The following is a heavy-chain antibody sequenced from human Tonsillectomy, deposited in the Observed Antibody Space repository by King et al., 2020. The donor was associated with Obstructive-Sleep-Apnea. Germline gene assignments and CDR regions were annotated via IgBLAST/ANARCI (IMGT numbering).Heavy chain of an antibody. J-gene: IGHJ3*02. CDR3: VKDRAGGVPDAFDI. CDR1: GFSFDDYA. D-gene: IGHD3-16*01. V-gene: IGHV3-9*01. CDR2: INWNRGNI. Sequence: VQLVESGGGLVQPGRSLRLSCAASGFSFDDYAMHWVRQTPGKGLEWVSGINWNRGNIGYAASVKGRFTISRDNAKNSLYLQMNSLRAEDTALYYCVKDRAGGVPDAFDIWGQGTMVTVSS.